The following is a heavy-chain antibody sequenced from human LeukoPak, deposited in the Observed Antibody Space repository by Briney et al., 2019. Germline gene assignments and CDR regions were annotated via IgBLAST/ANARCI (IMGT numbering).Heavy chain of an antibody. Sequence: GGSLRLSCAASGFTFSSYAMSWVRQAPGKGLEWVSAISGSGGSTYYADSVKGRFTISRDNSKNTLYLQMNSLRAEDTAVYCCAKDLSSSGWLQGWFDPWGQGTLVTVSS. CDR3: AKDLSSSGWLQGWFDP. D-gene: IGHD6-19*01. CDR1: GFTFSSYA. CDR2: ISGSGGST. V-gene: IGHV3-23*01. J-gene: IGHJ5*02.